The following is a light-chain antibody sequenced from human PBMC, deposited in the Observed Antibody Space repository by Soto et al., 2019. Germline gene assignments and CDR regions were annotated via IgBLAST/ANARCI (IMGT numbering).Light chain of an antibody. CDR1: QSVSSY. CDR2: DAS. J-gene: IGKJ3*01. Sequence: EIVLTQSPATLSLSPGERATLSCRASQSVSSYLAWSQQKPGQAPRLLIYDASNRATGVPARFSGSGSGTDFTPNISNLGAEDFAVYFCHPRRNRPLTFGPGTKVDVK. V-gene: IGKV3-11*01. CDR3: HPRRNRPLT.